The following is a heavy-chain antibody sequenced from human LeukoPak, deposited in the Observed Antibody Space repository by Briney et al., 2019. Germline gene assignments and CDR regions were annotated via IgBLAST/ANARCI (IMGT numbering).Heavy chain of an antibody. CDR2: IYYSGST. Sequence: SETLSLTCSLSGDSFTTYYWSWLRQPPGKGLEWIGYIYYSGSTNYNPSLETRVTISIDRPKNQFSLKLASVTAADTAVYYCAREKLSTSWYGGSRDYRHYFYGMDVWGQRTTVTVSS. V-gene: IGHV4-59*01. D-gene: IGHD2-2*01. J-gene: IGHJ6*02. CDR3: AREKLSTSWYGGSRDYRHYFYGMDV. CDR1: GDSFTTYY.